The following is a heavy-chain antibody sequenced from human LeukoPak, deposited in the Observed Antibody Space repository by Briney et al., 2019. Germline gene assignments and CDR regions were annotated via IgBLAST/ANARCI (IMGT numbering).Heavy chain of an antibody. Sequence: SETLSLTCAVYGGSFSGYYWSWIRQPPGKGLEWIGEINHSGSTNYNPSLKSRVTILVDTSKNQFSLKLSSVTAADTAVYYCARGNYDYVWGSYRPRDWFDPWGQGTLVTVSS. CDR3: ARGNYDYVWGSYRPRDWFDP. D-gene: IGHD3-16*02. CDR1: GGSFSGYY. V-gene: IGHV4-34*01. J-gene: IGHJ5*02. CDR2: INHSGST.